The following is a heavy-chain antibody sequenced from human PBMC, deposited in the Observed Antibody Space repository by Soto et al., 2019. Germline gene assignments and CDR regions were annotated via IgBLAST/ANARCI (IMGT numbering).Heavy chain of an antibody. CDR1: GFTFSSYS. CDR3: ARDSTGRYCSSTSCPRMDV. V-gene: IGHV3-48*02. CDR2: ISNSSSTI. J-gene: IGHJ6*02. D-gene: IGHD2-2*01. Sequence: TGGSLRLSCAAPGFTFSSYSMNWVRQAPGKGLEWVSYISNSSSTIYYADSVKGRFTISRDNAKNSLYLQMNSLRDEDTAVYYCARDSTGRYCSSTSCPRMDVWGQGTTVTVSS.